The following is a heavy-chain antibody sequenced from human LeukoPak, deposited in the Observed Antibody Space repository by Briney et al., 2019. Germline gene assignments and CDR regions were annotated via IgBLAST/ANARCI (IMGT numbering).Heavy chain of an antibody. CDR1: GYTSTSYD. Sequence: ASVKVSCKASGYTSTSYDINWVRQATGQGLEWMGWMNPNSGNTGYAQKFQGRVTMTRNTSISTAYMELSSLRSEDTAVYYCARALRRVVRGVIGYWGQGTLVTVSS. CDR3: ARALRRVVRGVIGY. V-gene: IGHV1-8*01. J-gene: IGHJ4*02. D-gene: IGHD3-10*01. CDR2: MNPNSGNT.